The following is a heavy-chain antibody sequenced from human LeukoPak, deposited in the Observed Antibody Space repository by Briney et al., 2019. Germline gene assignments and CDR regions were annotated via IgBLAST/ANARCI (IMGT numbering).Heavy chain of an antibody. CDR2: FNPNSGGT. D-gene: IGHD5-18*01. CDR3: ARGVLYTGIGSFDY. CDR1: GYTFTGYY. V-gene: IGHV1-2*02. Sequence: ASVKVSCKASGYTFTGYYIHWVRQAPGQGLEWMGWFNPNSGGTNYAQKFQGRVTMTRDTSISTAYMELSRLSSDDTAVYYCARGVLYTGIGSFDYWGQGTLVTVSS. J-gene: IGHJ4*02.